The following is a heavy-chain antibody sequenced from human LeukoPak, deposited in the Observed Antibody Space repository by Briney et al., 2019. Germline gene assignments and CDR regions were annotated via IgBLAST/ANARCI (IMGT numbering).Heavy chain of an antibody. Sequence: SETLSLTCTVSGGSISGYHWSWFRQPPGKGLEWIAYIYYSGTTRYNPSLKSRVTISVDMSKNQFSLNLNSVTAAGTAVYYCARGPDDFDYWGQGTLVTVSS. CDR2: IYYSGTT. D-gene: IGHD5-24*01. V-gene: IGHV4-59*01. J-gene: IGHJ4*02. CDR3: ARGPDDFDY. CDR1: GGSISGYH.